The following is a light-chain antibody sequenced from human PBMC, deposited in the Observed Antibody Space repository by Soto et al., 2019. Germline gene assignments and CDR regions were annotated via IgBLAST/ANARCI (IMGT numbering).Light chain of an antibody. CDR1: QDIRND. J-gene: IGKJ3*01. Sequence: AIQMTQSPASLSASVGDRVTITCRASQDIRNDLAWYQQKPGKAPKLLIYAASTLQSGVPSRFSGSGSGTDFTLSISSLQPEDFATYSCLQDYSYLTFGPGTKVDFK. CDR2: AAS. CDR3: LQDYSYLT. V-gene: IGKV1-6*01.